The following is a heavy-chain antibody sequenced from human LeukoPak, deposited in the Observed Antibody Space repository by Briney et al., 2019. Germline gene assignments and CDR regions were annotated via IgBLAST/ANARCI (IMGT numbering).Heavy chain of an antibody. J-gene: IGHJ5*02. V-gene: IGHV4-34*01. CDR1: GGSFSGYY. D-gene: IGHD2-2*01. CDR3: ARGGRYCSSTSRYRLYNWFDP. CDR2: INHSGST. Sequence: PSETLSLTCAVYGGSFSGYYWSWIRQPPGKGLEWIGEINHSGSTNYNPSLKSRVTISVDTSKDQFSLKLSSVTAADTAVYYCARGGRYCSSTSRYRLYNWFDPWGQGTLVTVSS.